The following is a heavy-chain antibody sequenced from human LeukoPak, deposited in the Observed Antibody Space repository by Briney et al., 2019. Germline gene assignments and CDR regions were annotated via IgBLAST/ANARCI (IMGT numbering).Heavy chain of an antibody. D-gene: IGHD2-15*01. CDR2: ISYDGSNK. J-gene: IGHJ4*02. CDR1: GFTFSNFA. Sequence: GGSLRLSCAASGFTFSNFAIHCVRQAPGKGLEWVAVISYDGSNKYYADSVKGRFTISRDNSKNTLYLQMNSLRAEDTAVYYCAKDADSLGLFDYWGQGTLVTVSS. CDR3: AKDADSLGLFDY. V-gene: IGHV3-30*18.